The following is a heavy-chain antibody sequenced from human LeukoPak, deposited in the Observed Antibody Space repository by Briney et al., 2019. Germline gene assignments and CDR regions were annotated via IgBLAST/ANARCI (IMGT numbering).Heavy chain of an antibody. D-gene: IGHD4-17*01. CDR1: GASITSSHW. V-gene: IGHV4-4*02. J-gene: IGHJ4*02. CDR3: ARRRHDYGDYYFDY. CDR2: IHDSGTT. Sequence: SETLSLTCAVSGASITSSHWWSWARQPPGKGLEWIGEIHDSGTTNYKPSLKSRVTMSLDKSNNQISLKLTSVTAADTAVYYCARRRHDYGDYYFDYWGQGTLVTVSS.